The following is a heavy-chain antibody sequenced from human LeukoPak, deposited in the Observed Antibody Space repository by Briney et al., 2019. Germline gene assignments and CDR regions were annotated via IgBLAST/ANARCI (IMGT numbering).Heavy chain of an antibody. V-gene: IGHV4-30-4*08. Sequence: PSETLSLTCTVSGGSISSGDYYWSWIRQPPGKGLEWIGYIFYSGSTYYNPSLKSRITISVDTSKNQFSLKLSSVTAADTAVYYCARHRWGSHNWYVWFDPWGQGTLVTVSS. J-gene: IGHJ5*02. CDR1: GGSISSGDYY. D-gene: IGHD1-20*01. CDR3: ARHRWGSHNWYVWFDP. CDR2: IFYSGST.